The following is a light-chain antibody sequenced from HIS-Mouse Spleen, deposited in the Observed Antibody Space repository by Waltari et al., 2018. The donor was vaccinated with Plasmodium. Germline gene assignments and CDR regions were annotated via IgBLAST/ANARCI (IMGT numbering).Light chain of an antibody. Sequence: QSALTPPASVSGSPGQSITISCPGTSSAVGSCTLVSWYQHHPGKAPKLMIYEGSKRSSGVSNRFSGSKSGNTASLTISGLQAEDEADYYCCSYAGSSTNWVFGGGTKLTVL. CDR2: EGS. J-gene: IGLJ3*02. CDR1: SSAVGSCTL. V-gene: IGLV2-23*01. CDR3: CSYAGSSTNWV.